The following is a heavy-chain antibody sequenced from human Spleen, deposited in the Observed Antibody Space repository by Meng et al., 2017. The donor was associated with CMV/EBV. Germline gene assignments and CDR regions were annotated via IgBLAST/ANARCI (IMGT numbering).Heavy chain of an antibody. Sequence: GESLKISCAASGFTFTSYGLHWVRQAPGKGLEWVAFIRYNGAYRNYVDSVKGRFTISRDNSKKTLYLQMSSLRAEDTAVYYCARQDSPSWYGRGDHWGQGTLVTVSS. CDR2: IRYNGAYR. V-gene: IGHV3-30*02. CDR1: GFTFTSYG. J-gene: IGHJ4*02. D-gene: IGHD2-2*01. CDR3: ARQDSPSWYGRGDH.